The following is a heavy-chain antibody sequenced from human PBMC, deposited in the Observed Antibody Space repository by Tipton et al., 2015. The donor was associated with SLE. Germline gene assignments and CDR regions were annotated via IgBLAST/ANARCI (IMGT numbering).Heavy chain of an antibody. CDR1: GGSIKPYY. V-gene: IGHV4-34*01. CDR3: ARGAGGDFWRDHSYYRDV. Sequence: TLSLTCSVSGGSIKPYYWSWIRQPPGKGLEWIGEINHSGSTNYNPSLKSRVTISVDTSKNQFSLKLSSMTAADTAVYYCARGAGGDFWRDHSYYRDVWGKGTTVTVSS. CDR2: INHSGST. D-gene: IGHD3-3*01. J-gene: IGHJ6*03.